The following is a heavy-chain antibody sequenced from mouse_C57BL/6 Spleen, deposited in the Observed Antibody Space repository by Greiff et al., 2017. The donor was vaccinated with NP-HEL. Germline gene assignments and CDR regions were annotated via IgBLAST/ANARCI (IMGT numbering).Heavy chain of an antibody. CDR1: GFTFSDYG. V-gene: IGHV5-17*01. Sequence: DVQLVESGGGLVKPGGSLKLSCAASGFTFSDYGMHWVRQAPEKGLEWVAYISSGSSTIYYADTVKGRFTISRDNAKNTLFLQMTSLRSEDTAMYYCARGGYSLGFAYWGQGTLVTVSA. CDR2: ISSGSSTI. D-gene: IGHD2-12*01. J-gene: IGHJ3*01. CDR3: ARGGYSLGFAY.